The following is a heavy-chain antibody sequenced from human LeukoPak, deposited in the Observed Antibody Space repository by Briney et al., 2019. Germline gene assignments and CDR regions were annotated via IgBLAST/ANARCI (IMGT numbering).Heavy chain of an antibody. D-gene: IGHD5-24*01. V-gene: IGHV1-2*02. CDR2: INPNSGGT. CDR3: ASTRDGYSHDAFDI. CDR1: GYTFTGYY. Sequence: GASVKVSCKASGYTFTGYYMHWVRQAPGQGLEWMGWINPNSGGTNYAQKFQGRVTMTRDTSISTAYMELSRLRSDDTAVYYCASTRDGYSHDAFDIWGQGTMVTVSS. J-gene: IGHJ3*02.